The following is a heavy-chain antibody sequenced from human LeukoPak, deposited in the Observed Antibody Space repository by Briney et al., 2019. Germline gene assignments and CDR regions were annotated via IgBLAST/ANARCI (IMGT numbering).Heavy chain of an antibody. CDR2: INHSGST. D-gene: IGHD2-21*01. CDR3: HLFSAPFDY. Sequence: PSETLSLTCAVYGGSFSGYYWSWIRQPPGKGLEWIGEINHSGSTNYNPSLKSRVTISVDTSKNQFSLKLSSVTAADTAVYYCHLFSAPFDYWGQGTLVTVSS. J-gene: IGHJ4*02. V-gene: IGHV4-34*01. CDR1: GGSFSGYY.